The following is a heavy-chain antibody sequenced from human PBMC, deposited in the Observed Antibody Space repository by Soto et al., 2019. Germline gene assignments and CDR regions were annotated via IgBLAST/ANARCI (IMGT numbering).Heavy chain of an antibody. V-gene: IGHV1-3*05. CDR2: INAGNGNT. Sequence: QVQLVQSGAEEKKPGASVKVSCKASGYTFTSYAMHWVRQAPGQRLEWMGWINAGNGNTKYSQKFQGRVTITRDTSAGTAYRELSSLRSEDTAVYYCAGGPPAWFDPWGQGPLVTVPS. J-gene: IGHJ5*02. CDR3: AGGPPAWFDP. D-gene: IGHD3-16*01. CDR1: GYTFTSYA.